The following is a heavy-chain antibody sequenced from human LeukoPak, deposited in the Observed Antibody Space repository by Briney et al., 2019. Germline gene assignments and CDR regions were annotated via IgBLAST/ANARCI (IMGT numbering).Heavy chain of an antibody. J-gene: IGHJ4*02. V-gene: IGHV3-30-3*01. D-gene: IGHD3-22*01. Sequence: GDSLRLSCAASGFTFSSYAMHWVRQAPGKGLEWVAVISYDGSNKYYADSVKGRFTISRDNSKNTLYLQMNSLRAEDTAVYYCARDLTYDSSGYPYYWGQGTLVTVSS. CDR3: ARDLTYDSSGYPYY. CDR1: GFTFSSYA. CDR2: ISYDGSNK.